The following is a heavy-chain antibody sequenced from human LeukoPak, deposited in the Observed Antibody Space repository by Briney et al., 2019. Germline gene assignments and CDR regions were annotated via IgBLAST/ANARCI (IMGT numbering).Heavy chain of an antibody. D-gene: IGHD5-18*01. CDR1: GITFSNYA. Sequence: GGSLRLSCVASGITFSNYAVSWVRQAPEKGLDWVSVISGSAHKIRYADSVKGRFTISRDNSENIAYLQMNNLRVEDTAVYYCAGRPTGYSSGYIHWGQGTLVTVSS. CDR2: ISGSAHKI. J-gene: IGHJ4*02. V-gene: IGHV3-23*01. CDR3: AGRPTGYSSGYIH.